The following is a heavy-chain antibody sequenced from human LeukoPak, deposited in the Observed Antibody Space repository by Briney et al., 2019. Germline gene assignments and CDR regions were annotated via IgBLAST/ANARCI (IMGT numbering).Heavy chain of an antibody. J-gene: IGHJ4*02. CDR3: AREGAMITIGGVIVV. V-gene: IGHV1-18*01. CDR1: GYTFTSYG. Sequence: ASVKVSCKASGYTFTSYGISWVRQAPGQGLEWMGWISAYNGNTNYAQKLQGRVTMTTDTSTSTAYMELRSLRSDDTAVYHCAREGAMITIGGVIVVWGQGTLVTVSS. CDR2: ISAYNGNT. D-gene: IGHD3-16*02.